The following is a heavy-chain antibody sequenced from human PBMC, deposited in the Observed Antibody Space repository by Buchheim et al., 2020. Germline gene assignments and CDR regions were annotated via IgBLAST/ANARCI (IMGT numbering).Heavy chain of an antibody. Sequence: QVQLQESGPRLLKPSETLSLTCTVSGASITTYYWSWIRQPPGKGLEWIGYISDSGSAHHNPSLKSRVTISVDTSKNQFSLKLSSVTAADTAVYYCARSSIVVVVAATLYYYYGMDVWGQGTT. D-gene: IGHD2-15*01. CDR3: ARSSIVVVVAATLYYYYGMDV. CDR2: ISDSGSA. J-gene: IGHJ6*02. V-gene: IGHV4-59*12. CDR1: GASITTYY.